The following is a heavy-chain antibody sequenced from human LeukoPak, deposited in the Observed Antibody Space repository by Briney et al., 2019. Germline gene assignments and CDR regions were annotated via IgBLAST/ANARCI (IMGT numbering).Heavy chain of an antibody. D-gene: IGHD3-16*01. V-gene: IGHV4-59*01. CDR3: ARDLPSYGSPRTFWYFDL. J-gene: IGHJ2*01. CDR2: IYYSGST. CDR1: GGSISSYY. Sequence: KPSETLSLTCTVSGGSISSYYWSWTRQPPGKGLEWIGYIYYSGSTNYNPSLKSRVTISVDTSKNQFSLKLSSVTAADTAVYYCARDLPSYGSPRTFWYFDLWGRGTLVTVSS.